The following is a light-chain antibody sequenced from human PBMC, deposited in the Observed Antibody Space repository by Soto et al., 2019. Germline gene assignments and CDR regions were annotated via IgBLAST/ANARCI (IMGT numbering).Light chain of an antibody. Sequence: QSALTQPRSVSGSPGQSVTISCTGTSSDVGGYNFVSWYQHHPGKAPKLIIYNVIQRPSGVPDRFSASKSDNTASLTISGLQADDEADYYCCSYAGSYTYVFGTGTKVTV. V-gene: IGLV2-11*01. J-gene: IGLJ1*01. CDR2: NVI. CDR1: SSDVGGYNF. CDR3: CSYAGSYTYV.